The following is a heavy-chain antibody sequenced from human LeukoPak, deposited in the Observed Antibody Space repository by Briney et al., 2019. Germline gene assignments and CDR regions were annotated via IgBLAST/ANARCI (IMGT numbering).Heavy chain of an antibody. J-gene: IGHJ3*02. Sequence: ASVKVSCRASGYSFTSYGITWVRQAPGQGLEWMGWISTHNGNTKYAQKVQGRVTMTTDTPTSTVYMELRSLRSDDTAVYYCARDREAAAGFDAFDIWGQGTMVTVSS. CDR1: GYSFTSYG. D-gene: IGHD6-13*01. CDR3: ARDREAAAGFDAFDI. CDR2: ISTHNGNT. V-gene: IGHV1-18*01.